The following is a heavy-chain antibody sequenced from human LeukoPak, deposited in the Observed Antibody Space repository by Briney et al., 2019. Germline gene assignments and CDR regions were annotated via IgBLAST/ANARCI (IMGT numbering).Heavy chain of an antibody. D-gene: IGHD3-3*01. CDR2: IYPGDSDT. Sequence: GEAVKISCKGSGYRFTSYWIGWVRQMPGKGLEWMGIIYPGDSDTRYSLSFQGQVTISADKSISTAYLQWSSLKASDTAMYYCARGGIDFWSGYYAREFDYWGQGTLVTVSS. J-gene: IGHJ4*02. CDR3: ARGGIDFWSGYYAREFDY. V-gene: IGHV5-51*01. CDR1: GYRFTSYW.